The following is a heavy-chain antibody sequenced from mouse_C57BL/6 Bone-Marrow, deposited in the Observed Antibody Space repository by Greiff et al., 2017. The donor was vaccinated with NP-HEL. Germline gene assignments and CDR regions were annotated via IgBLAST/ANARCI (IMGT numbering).Heavy chain of an antibody. CDR1: GFSLTSYG. D-gene: IGHD1-1*01. V-gene: IGHV2-2*01. J-gene: IGHJ4*01. CDR2: IWSGGST. CDR3: ASHYYGSSYEAMDY. Sequence: VKLQESGPGLVQPSQSLSITCTVSGFSLTSYGVHWVRQSPGKGLEWLGVIWSGGSTDYNAAFISRLSISKDNSKSQVFFKMNSLQADDTAIYYCASHYYGSSYEAMDYWGQGTSVTVSS.